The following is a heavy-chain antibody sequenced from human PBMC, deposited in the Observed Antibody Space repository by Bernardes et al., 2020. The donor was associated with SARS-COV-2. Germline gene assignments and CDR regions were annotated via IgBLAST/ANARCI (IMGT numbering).Heavy chain of an antibody. Sequence: GGSLRLSCAASGFTFTSYAMNWVRQAPGKGLEWVSGISPSGGSTYYADSVKGRVTISRDHSKTSLLLQMDSLGADDTAVSYSAKGAVGLVRGVVPNWFDPWGQGTLVTVSS. CDR1: GFTFTSYA. CDR3: AKGAVGLVRGVVPNWFDP. V-gene: IGHV3-23*01. CDR2: ISPSGGST. J-gene: IGHJ5*02. D-gene: IGHD3-10*01.